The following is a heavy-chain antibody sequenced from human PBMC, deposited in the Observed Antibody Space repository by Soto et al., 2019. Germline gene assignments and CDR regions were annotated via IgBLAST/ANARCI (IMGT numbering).Heavy chain of an antibody. V-gene: IGHV1-69*13. CDR3: ARDIGYCSSTSCQNWFDP. J-gene: IGHJ5*02. CDR2: IIPIFGTA. D-gene: IGHD2-2*01. Sequence: SVKVSCKASGGTFSSYAISWVRQAPGQGLEWMGGIIPIFGTANYAQKFQGRVTITADESTSTAYMELSSLRSEDTAVYYCARDIGYCSSTSCQNWFDPWGQGTLVTISS. CDR1: GGTFSSYA.